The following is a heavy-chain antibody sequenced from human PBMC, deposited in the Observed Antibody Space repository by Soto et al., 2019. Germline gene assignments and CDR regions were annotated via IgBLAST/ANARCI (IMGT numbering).Heavy chain of an antibody. V-gene: IGHV1-8*01. CDR3: AGVYSRQLGYCSGGSCFDFDY. CDR2: MNPNSGNT. Sequence: ASVKVSCKASGYTSTSYDINWVRQATGQGLEWMGWMNPNSGNTGYAQKFQGRVTMTRNTSISTAYMELSSLRSEDTAVYYCAGVYSRQLGYCSGGSCFDFDYWGQGTLVTVSS. D-gene: IGHD2-15*01. CDR1: GYTSTSYD. J-gene: IGHJ4*02.